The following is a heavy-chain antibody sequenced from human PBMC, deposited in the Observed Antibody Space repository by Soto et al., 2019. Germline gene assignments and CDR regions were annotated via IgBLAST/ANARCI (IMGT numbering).Heavy chain of an antibody. D-gene: IGHD3-10*01. Sequence: ETLSLTCTVSCGSTRTSSYSWGWVRQPPGKGLEWIGTSHHSGSTYYNPSLNIGATISVDTPRNEVSLRVNSVTAADTAIYFCARLRGSGHPAFFDYWGQGTLVTVSS. J-gene: IGHJ4*02. CDR3: ARLRGSGHPAFFDY. CDR2: SHHSGST. CDR1: CGSTRTSSYS. V-gene: IGHV4-39*01.